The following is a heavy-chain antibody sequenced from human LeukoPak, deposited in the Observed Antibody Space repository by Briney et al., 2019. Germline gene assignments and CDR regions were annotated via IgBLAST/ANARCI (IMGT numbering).Heavy chain of an antibody. V-gene: IGHV4-61*05. J-gene: IGHJ4*02. D-gene: IGHD6-19*01. CDR2: IYYSGST. Sequence: SETLSLTCTVSGGSISRSSYYWGWIRQPPGKGLEWIGYIYYSGSTNYNPSLKSRVTISVDTSKNQFSLKLSSVTAADTAVYYCARHDSSAWYGGVDHWGQGTLVTVSS. CDR1: GGSISRSSYY. CDR3: ARHDSSAWYGGVDH.